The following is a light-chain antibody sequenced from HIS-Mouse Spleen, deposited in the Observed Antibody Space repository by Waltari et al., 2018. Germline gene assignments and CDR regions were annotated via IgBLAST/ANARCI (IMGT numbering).Light chain of an antibody. CDR1: SSNIGSNT. CDR2: SNN. Sequence: QSVLTQPPSASGTPGQRVTISCSGSSSNIGSNTVNWYQQLPGTAPKLLIYSNNPRPPGVPDRFSGSKSGTSASLAISGLQSEDEADYYCAAWDDSLNGNWVFGGGTKLTVL. V-gene: IGLV1-44*01. CDR3: AAWDDSLNGNWV. J-gene: IGLJ3*02.